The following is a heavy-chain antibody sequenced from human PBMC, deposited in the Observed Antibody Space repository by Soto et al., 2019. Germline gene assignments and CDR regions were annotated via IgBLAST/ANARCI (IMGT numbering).Heavy chain of an antibody. CDR2: ISGSSTST. CDR1: GFTFSSYA. CDR3: AKDPSSGFAMENYFDY. Sequence: EVQLSGSGGGLVQPGGSLRLSCAASGFTFSSYAMSWVRQAPGKGLEWVSAISGSSTSTYYADSVKGRFTISRDNSKNTLYLQMNSLRAEDTAVSYCAKDPSSGFAMENYFDYWGQGTLVTVSS. D-gene: IGHD3-10*01. J-gene: IGHJ4*02. V-gene: IGHV3-23*01.